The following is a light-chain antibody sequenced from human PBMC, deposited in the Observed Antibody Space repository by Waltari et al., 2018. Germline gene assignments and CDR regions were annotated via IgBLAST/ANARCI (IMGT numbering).Light chain of an antibody. Sequence: DIVMTQSPDTLSVSPGESATLSCSASQSVDSNLAWYQQKPGQAPRLLIDGASTRAAGIPARFSGSGSGTEFTLTISSLQSEDFAVYYCQQYNNWPPIFTFGPGTKVDIK. CDR3: QQYNNWPPIFT. J-gene: IGKJ3*01. V-gene: IGKV3-15*01. CDR2: GAS. CDR1: QSVDSN.